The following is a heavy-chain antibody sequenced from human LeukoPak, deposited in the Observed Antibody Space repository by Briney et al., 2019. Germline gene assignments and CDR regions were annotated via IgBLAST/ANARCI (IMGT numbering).Heavy chain of an antibody. J-gene: IGHJ4*02. CDR1: GFTFSTYG. V-gene: IGHV3-30*18. CDR2: ISYDGSNK. CDR3: AKDQLNRFCSGGSCSITHDY. Sequence: PGGSLRLSCAASGFTFSTYGMHWVRQTPGKGLDWVALISYDGSNKYYTDSVKGRFTISRDNSRNTLYLQMNSLRAEDTAVYYCAKDQLNRFCSGGSCSITHDYWGQGTLVTVSS. D-gene: IGHD2-15*01.